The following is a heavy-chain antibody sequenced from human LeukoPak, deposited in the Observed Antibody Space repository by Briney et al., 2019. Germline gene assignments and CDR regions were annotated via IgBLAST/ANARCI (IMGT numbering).Heavy chain of an antibody. CDR2: VNYSGNT. V-gene: IGHV4-34*01. D-gene: IGHD3-3*01. CDR1: GASIRGNY. J-gene: IGHJ4*02. CDR3: ARVSDFWNEYYDSYFDY. Sequence: SETLSLTSSVSGASIRGNYWSWIRQTQGKGLEWIGEVNYSGNTNYNPSVKSRVAISVDMSKNHLSLRLNSVTAADTAVYYCARVSDFWNEYYDSYFDYWGQGALVIVSS.